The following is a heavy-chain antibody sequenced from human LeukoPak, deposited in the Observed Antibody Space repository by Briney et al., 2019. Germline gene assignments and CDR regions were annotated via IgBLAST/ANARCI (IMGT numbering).Heavy chain of an antibody. J-gene: IGHJ6*04. CDR2: ISSRSSST. Sequence: GGSLRLSCAASGFTFINYSMNWVRQAPGKGLEWVSHISSRSSSTFYADSVKGRFTISRDNAKNSLYLQMNGLRAEDTAVYYCAELGITMIGGVWGKGTTVTISS. CDR3: AELGITMIGGV. V-gene: IGHV3-48*01. D-gene: IGHD3-10*02. CDR1: GFTFINYS.